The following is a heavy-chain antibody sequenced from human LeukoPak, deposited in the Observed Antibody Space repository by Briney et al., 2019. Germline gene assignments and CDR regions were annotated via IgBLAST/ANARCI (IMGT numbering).Heavy chain of an antibody. CDR2: IYYSGSI. J-gene: IGHJ4*02. CDR3: ARRGGSGRSFDY. CDR1: GASVSSGGYY. Sequence: PSETLSLTCTVSGASVSSGGYYWSWIRQPPGKGLEWIGYIYYSGSINFNPSLKSRVTISVDTSKNQFSLKVSSVTAADTAVYYCARRGGSGRSFDYWGQGTLVTVSS. V-gene: IGHV4-61*08. D-gene: IGHD3-10*01.